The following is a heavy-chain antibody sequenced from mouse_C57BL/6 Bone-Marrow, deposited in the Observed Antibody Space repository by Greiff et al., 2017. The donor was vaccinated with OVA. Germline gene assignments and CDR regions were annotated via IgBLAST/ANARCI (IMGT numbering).Heavy chain of an antibody. D-gene: IGHD3-2*02. CDR2: ISSGSSTI. CDR1: GFTFSDYG. CDR3: AKAQATREDD. V-gene: IGHV5-17*01. Sequence: EVKLVESGGGLVKPGGSLKLSCAASGFTFSDYGMHWVRQAPEKGLEWVAYISSGSSTIYYADTVKGRFTISRDNAKNTLFLQMTSLRSEDTAMYYSAKAQATREDDWGQGASVTVSS. J-gene: IGHJ4*01.